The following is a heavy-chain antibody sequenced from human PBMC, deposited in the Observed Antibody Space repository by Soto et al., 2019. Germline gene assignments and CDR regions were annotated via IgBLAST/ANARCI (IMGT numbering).Heavy chain of an antibody. V-gene: IGHV3-48*01. D-gene: IGHD3-3*01. CDR1: GFTFSSYS. CDR3: ARVRAILGVVINMDV. Sequence: GGSLRLSCAASGFTFSSYSMNWVRPAPGKGLEWVSYISSSSSTIYYADSVKGRFTISRDNAKNSLYLQMNSLRAGDTAVYCCARVRAILGVVINMDVGGKGNTVTVPS. J-gene: IGHJ6*03. CDR2: ISSSSSTI.